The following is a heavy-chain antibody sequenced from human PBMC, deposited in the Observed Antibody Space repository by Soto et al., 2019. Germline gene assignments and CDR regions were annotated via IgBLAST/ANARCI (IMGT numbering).Heavy chain of an antibody. D-gene: IGHD2-21*01. Sequence: QVQLVQSGAEVKKPGSSVKVSCKASGGTFSSYAISWVRQAPGQGLEWMGGIIPIFGTANYAQKFQGRVTITADESTSTAYMELSSLRSEDTAVYYCASNLLAGGAAAEYFQHWGQGTLVTVPS. V-gene: IGHV1-69*01. CDR2: IIPIFGTA. CDR3: ASNLLAGGAAAEYFQH. CDR1: GGTFSSYA. J-gene: IGHJ1*01.